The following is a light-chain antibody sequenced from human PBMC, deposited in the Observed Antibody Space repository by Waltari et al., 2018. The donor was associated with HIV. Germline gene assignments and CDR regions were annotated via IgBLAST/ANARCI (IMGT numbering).Light chain of an antibody. Sequence: IVLTQSPLSLPVTPGEPASLSCRSSQILFNTNGFYYLDWYLQKPGQSPQLLIYLGSNRDSGVPDRFSGSGSGTDFTLKISRVEAEDVGVYYCMQALQSPRTFGQGTKLEI. V-gene: IGKV2-28*01. CDR1: QILFNTNGFYY. J-gene: IGKJ2*01. CDR3: MQALQSPRT. CDR2: LGS.